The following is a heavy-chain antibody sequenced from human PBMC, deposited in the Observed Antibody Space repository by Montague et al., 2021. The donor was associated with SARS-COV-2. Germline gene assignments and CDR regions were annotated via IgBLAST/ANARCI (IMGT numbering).Heavy chain of an antibody. CDR3: AREGLNNWFDP. J-gene: IGHJ5*02. CDR1: NGSISSYY. Sequence: SETLSLTCTVSNGSISSYYWRWVRQHPGKRLEWIGYIYYRGSANYNPSLESRVTISVDTSKNQFSLKLRSVTAADTAVYFCAREGLNNWFDPWGQGTLVIVSS. CDR2: IYYRGSA. V-gene: IGHV4-59*01.